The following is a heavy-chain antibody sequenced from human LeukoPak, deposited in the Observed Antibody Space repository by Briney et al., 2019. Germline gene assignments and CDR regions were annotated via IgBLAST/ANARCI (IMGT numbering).Heavy chain of an antibody. J-gene: IGHJ4*02. CDR1: RFTFSSYG. Sequence: GGSLRLSCAASRFTFSSYGMHWVRQAPGKGLEWVAFIKYDGINKYYADSVKGLFTISRDNSKNTLYLQMNSLRTEDTAVYYGAKDLRKWLVLFFDYWGQGTLVTVSS. V-gene: IGHV3-30*02. CDR2: IKYDGINK. D-gene: IGHD6-19*01. CDR3: AKDLRKWLVLFFDY.